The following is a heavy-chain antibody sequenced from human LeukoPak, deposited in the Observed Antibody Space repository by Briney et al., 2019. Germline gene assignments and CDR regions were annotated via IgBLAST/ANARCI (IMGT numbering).Heavy chain of an antibody. D-gene: IGHD1-26*01. J-gene: IGHJ4*02. Sequence: GASVKVSCKASGYTFTGYYMHWVRQAPGQGLEWMGWVNPNSGGTNYAQKFQGRVTMTRDTSISTAYMELSRLRSDDTAVYYCAIGVGAITDYFDYWGQGTLVTVSS. V-gene: IGHV1-2*02. CDR2: VNPNSGGT. CDR1: GYTFTGYY. CDR3: AIGVGAITDYFDY.